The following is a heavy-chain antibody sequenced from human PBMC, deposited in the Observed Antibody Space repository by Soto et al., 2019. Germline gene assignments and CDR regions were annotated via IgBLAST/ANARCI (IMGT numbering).Heavy chain of an antibody. D-gene: IGHD1-26*01. CDR1: GGTFSSYA. CDR2: IIPIFGTA. V-gene: IGHV1-69*13. J-gene: IGHJ4*02. CDR3: ARDQSGSYLFDY. Sequence: SVKVSCKASGGTFSSYAISWVRQAPGQGLEWMGGIIPIFGTANYAQKFQGRVTITADESTSTAYMELSSLRSEDTAVYYCARDQSGSYLFDYWGQGTLVTVSS.